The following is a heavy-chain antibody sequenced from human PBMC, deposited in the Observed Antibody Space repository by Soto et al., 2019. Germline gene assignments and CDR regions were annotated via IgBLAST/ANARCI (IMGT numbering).Heavy chain of an antibody. Sequence: SQTLSLTCAISGDSVSSNSAAWNWIRQSPSRGLEWLGRTYYRSKWYNDYAVSVKSRITINPDTFKNQFSLQLNSVTPEDTAVYYCARDDKEEGDSPSDDYYYGMDVWGQGTTVTVSS. CDR3: ARDDKEEGDSPSDDYYYGMDV. V-gene: IGHV6-1*01. D-gene: IGHD3-16*01. J-gene: IGHJ6*02. CDR1: GDSVSSNSAA. CDR2: TYYRSKWYN.